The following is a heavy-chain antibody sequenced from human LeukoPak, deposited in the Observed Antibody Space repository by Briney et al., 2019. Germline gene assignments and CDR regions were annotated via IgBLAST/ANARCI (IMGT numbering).Heavy chain of an antibody. CDR2: IYSGGST. V-gene: IGHV3-53*04. CDR3: ARAVYYYDSSGYYRGHYFDY. Sequence: PGGSLRLSCAASGYTVGSNYMSWVRQAPGKGPEWVSVIYSGGSTYYADSVKARFTISRHNSKNTLYLQMNSLRAEDTAVYYCARAVYYYDSSGYYRGHYFDYWGQGTLVTVSS. D-gene: IGHD3-22*01. J-gene: IGHJ4*02. CDR1: GYTVGSNY.